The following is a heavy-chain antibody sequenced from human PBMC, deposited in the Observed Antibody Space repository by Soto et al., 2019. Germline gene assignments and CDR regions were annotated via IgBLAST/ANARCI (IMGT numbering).Heavy chain of an antibody. J-gene: IGHJ4*02. CDR2: IYYSAST. CDR3: ASQIRLGYCTNGVCPAFDY. D-gene: IGHD2-8*01. V-gene: IGHV4-39*01. CDR1: GGSSSSSSYY. Sequence: LSETLSLTCTVSGGSSSSSSYYWGWIRQPPPKGLEWIGSIYYSASTYFNPSLKSRVTISVDTSKNQFPLKLSSGTAADTAVYYCASQIRLGYCTNGVCPAFDYWGQGTLVTVS.